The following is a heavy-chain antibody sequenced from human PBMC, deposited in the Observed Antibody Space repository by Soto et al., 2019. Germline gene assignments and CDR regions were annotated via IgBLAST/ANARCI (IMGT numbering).Heavy chain of an antibody. D-gene: IGHD3-10*01. CDR2: ISGLNGNT. CDR3: ARDLFGEDGAGYFDY. J-gene: IGHJ4*02. CDR1: GYSFSTYG. V-gene: IGHV1-18*01. Sequence: QVHLVQSGVEVKKPGASVKVSCKASGYSFSTYGISWVRQAPGQGLEWMGWISGLNGNTNYAQNLQGRVTMTTDTSTSTAYMDLRSLGFDETAMYYCARDLFGEDGAGYFDYWGQGTLVTVSS.